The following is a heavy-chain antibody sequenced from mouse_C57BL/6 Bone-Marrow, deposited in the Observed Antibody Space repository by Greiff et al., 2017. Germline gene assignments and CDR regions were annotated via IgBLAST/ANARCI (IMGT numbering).Heavy chain of an antibody. CDR1: DSEVFPIAY. CDR2: ILPSIGRT. J-gene: IGHJ1*03. D-gene: IGHD1-1*01. V-gene: IGHV15-2*01. Sequence: VKLQESGSELRRPGSSVKLSCKDFDSEVFPIAYMSWVRQKPGHGFEWIGGILPSIGRTIYGEKFEDKATLDADTLSNTAYLELNSLTSEDSAIYYCARNYGSSYGRYFDVWGTGTTVTVSS. CDR3: ARNYGSSYGRYFDV.